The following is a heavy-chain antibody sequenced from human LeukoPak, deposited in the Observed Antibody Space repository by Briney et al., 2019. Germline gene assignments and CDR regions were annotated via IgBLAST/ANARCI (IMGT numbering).Heavy chain of an antibody. Sequence: PSETLSLTCTVSGGCISSYYWSWIRQPPGKGLECIGYIYYSGSTNYNPSLKSRVTISVDTSKNQFSLKLGSVTAADTAVYYCARAWGDYFQYYFDYWGQGTLVTVSS. CDR3: ARAWGDYFQYYFDY. CDR2: IYYSGST. D-gene: IGHD4-17*01. J-gene: IGHJ4*02. V-gene: IGHV4-59*01. CDR1: GGCISSYY.